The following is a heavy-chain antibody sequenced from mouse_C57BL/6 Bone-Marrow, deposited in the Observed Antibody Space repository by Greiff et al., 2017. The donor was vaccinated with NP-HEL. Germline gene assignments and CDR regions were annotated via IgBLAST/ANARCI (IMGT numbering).Heavy chain of an antibody. J-gene: IGHJ1*03. D-gene: IGHD1-1*02. V-gene: IGHV1-69*02. CDR3: ARNKGWFPWYFDV. Sequence: QVQLQQPGAELVKPGASVKLSCKASGYTFTSYWMHWVKQRPGQGLEWIGEIDPSDSYTNYNQKFKGKATLTVDTSSSTAYMQLSSLTSEDSAVYYCARNKGWFPWYFDVWGTGTTVTVSS. CDR2: IDPSDSYT. CDR1: GYTFTSYW.